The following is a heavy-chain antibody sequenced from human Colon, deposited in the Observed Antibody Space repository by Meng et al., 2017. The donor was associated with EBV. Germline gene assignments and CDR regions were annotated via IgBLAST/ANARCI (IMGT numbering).Heavy chain of an antibody. V-gene: IGHV4-39*01. CDR1: CGSIRSNCYY. J-gene: IGHJ4*02. CDR3: ARRRGGSGRDC. CDR2: IYHSGST. D-gene: IGHD3-10*01. Sequence: LPLQGSGPGLVKSSESLSLTLTVSCGSIRSNCYYWDWVRQPPGKGLEWIGAIYHSGSTSYNPSLQSRVTMFVDTSKNQFSLMLTSVTATDTAVYYCARRRGGSGRDCWGQGTLVTVSS.